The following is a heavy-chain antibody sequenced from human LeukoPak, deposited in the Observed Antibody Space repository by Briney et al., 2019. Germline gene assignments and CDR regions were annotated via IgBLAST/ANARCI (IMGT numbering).Heavy chain of an antibody. CDR2: IWYDGSNK. CDR1: GFTFSSYG. D-gene: IGHD3-22*01. V-gene: IGHV3-30*02. CDR3: AKAYSDYDTSGYRYYFDY. Sequence: GGSLRLSCAASGFTFSSYGMHWVRQSPGKGLEWVAFIWYDGSNKYYADSVKGRFTISRDNSKNTLYLQMNSLRAEDTAVYYCAKAYSDYDTSGYRYYFDYWGQGTLVTVSS. J-gene: IGHJ4*02.